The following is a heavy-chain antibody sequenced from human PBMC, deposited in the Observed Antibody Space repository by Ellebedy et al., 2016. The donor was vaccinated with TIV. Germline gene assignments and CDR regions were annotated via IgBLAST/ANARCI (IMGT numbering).Heavy chain of an antibody. CDR3: ARDPGIAVAAPLEVP. CDR1: GYTFTSYY. CDR2: INPSGGST. D-gene: IGHD6-19*01. J-gene: IGHJ5*02. Sequence: ASVKVSXXASGYTFTSYYMHWVRQAPGQGLEWMGIINPSGGSTSYAQKFQGRVTMTRDTSTSTVYMELSSLRSEDTAVYYCARDPGIAVAAPLEVPWGQGTLVTVSS. V-gene: IGHV1-46*01.